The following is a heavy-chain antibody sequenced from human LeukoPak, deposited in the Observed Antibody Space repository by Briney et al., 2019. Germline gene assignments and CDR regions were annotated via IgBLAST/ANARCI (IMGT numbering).Heavy chain of an antibody. CDR2: IIGSGGSA. V-gene: IGHV3-23*01. D-gene: IGHD1-1*01. Sequence: GGSLRLSCAASGFTFSSTRMSWGRQAPGKGLEWVSAIIGSGGSAYYADSVKGRMTISRYNAMNTQSLRMYSLRAENTAAYSCSKIVFWKTKGGDYWGQGTLVTVSS. J-gene: IGHJ4*02. CDR1: GFTFSSTR. CDR3: SKIVFWKTKGGDY.